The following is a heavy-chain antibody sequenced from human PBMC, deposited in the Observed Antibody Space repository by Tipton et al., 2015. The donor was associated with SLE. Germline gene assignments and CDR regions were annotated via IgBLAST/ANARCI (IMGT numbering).Heavy chain of an antibody. D-gene: IGHD3-3*01. Sequence: SXRLSCAASGFAFNNYEMSWVRQAPGKGLEWISYITTGGNTVHYSDSVRGRFTISRDDAKNSLYLQMNFLGPEDTAVYYCARDVADFWFFDYSGQVTQVTVSS. V-gene: IGHV3-48*03. J-gene: IGHJ4*02. CDR3: ARDVADFWFFDY. CDR2: ITTGGNTV. CDR1: GFAFNNYE.